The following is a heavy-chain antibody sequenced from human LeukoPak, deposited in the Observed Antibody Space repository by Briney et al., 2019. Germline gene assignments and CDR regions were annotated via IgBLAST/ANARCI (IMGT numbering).Heavy chain of an antibody. D-gene: IGHD6-6*01. V-gene: IGHV3-74*01. CDR1: GFTFSNSW. CDR3: TTDRSSIAVRPH. Sequence: GGSLRLSCAASGFTFSNSWMHWVRQAPGKGLVWVSRINSDGKTTTYADSVKGRFTISRDNAKNTLYLQMNSLRAEDTAVYYCTTDRSSIAVRPHWGQGTLVTVSS. CDR2: INSDGKTT. J-gene: IGHJ4*02.